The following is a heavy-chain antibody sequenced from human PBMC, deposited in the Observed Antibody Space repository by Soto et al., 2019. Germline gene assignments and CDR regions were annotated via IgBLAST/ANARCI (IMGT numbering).Heavy chain of an antibody. CDR3: TGPFSAYYVSDLCN. V-gene: IGHV3-49*04. CDR2: IRSKAYGGTT. CDR1: GFTLGDYA. D-gene: IGHD3-22*01. Sequence: GGSLRLSCTASGFTLGDYAMSWVRQAPGQGLEWVGFIRSKAYGGTTEYAASVKGRFTISRDDSKSIAYLQMNSLKTEDTAVYYCTGPFSAYYVSDLCNGGQGTLVTVSS. J-gene: IGHJ4*02.